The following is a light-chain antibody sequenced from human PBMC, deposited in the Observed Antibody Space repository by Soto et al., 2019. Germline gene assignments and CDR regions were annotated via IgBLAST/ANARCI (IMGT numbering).Light chain of an antibody. V-gene: IGKV1-5*03. J-gene: IGKJ3*01. CDR2: KAS. CDR1: QSISSW. CDR3: QQYNSYPFT. Sequence: DIQMTQSPSTLSASVGDRVTITCRASQSISSWLAWYQQKPGKAPKLLINKASSLESGVPSRFSGSGSGTEFTLTISSLKPDDFATYYCQQYNSYPFTFGPGTKVDI.